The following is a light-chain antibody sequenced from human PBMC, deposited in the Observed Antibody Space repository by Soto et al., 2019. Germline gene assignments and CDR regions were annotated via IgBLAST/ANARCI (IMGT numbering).Light chain of an antibody. Sequence: QSVLTQPPSVSGAPGQRVTISCTGSSSNIGAGYDVHWYQQLPGTAPKLLIYGNSNRPSGVPDRFSGSKSGTSASLAITGLQAEDVAVYYSQSNDSTLSALYVFGTGKKVT. CDR2: GNS. CDR1: SSNIGAGYD. CDR3: QSNDSTLSALYV. V-gene: IGLV1-40*01. J-gene: IGLJ1*01.